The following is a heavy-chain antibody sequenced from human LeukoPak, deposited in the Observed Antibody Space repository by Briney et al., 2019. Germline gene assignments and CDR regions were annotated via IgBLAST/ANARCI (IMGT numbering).Heavy chain of an antibody. CDR2: INPNSGGT. V-gene: IGHV1-2*02. CDR1: GYTFTGYY. J-gene: IGHJ6*03. CDR3: ARDPNYYYDSSGYYGLGYYYYMDV. Sequence: ASVKVSCKASGYTFTGYYMHWVRQAPGQGLEWMGWINPNSGGTNYAQKLQGRVTMTRDTSISTAYMELSRLRSDDTAVYYCARDPNYYYDSSGYYGLGYYYYMDVWGKGTTVTVSS. D-gene: IGHD3-22*01.